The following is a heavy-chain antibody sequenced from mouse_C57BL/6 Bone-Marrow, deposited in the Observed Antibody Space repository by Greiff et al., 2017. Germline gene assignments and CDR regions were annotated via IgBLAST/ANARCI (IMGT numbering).Heavy chain of an antibody. V-gene: IGHV1-69*01. J-gene: IGHJ3*01. Sequence: VQLQQPGAELVMPGASVKLSCKASGYTFTSYWMHWVKQRPGQGLEWIGEIDPSDSYTNYNQKFKGKSTLTVDKSSSTAYMQLISLTSEDSAVYYCARDGYLAWFAYWGQGTLVTVSA. D-gene: IGHD2-3*01. CDR3: ARDGYLAWFAY. CDR2: IDPSDSYT. CDR1: GYTFTSYW.